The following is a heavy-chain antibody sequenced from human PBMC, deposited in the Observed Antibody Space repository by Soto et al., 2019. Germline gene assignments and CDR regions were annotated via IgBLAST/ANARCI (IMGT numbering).Heavy chain of an antibody. CDR2: INHSGST. D-gene: IGHD2-2*01. CDR1: GGSFSGYY. CDR3: ARAPLTDCSSTSCYGEFDY. Sequence: SETLSLTCAVYGGSFSGYYWSWIRQPPGKGLEWIGEINHSGSTNYNPSLKSRVTISVDTSKNQFSLKLSSVTAADTAVYYCARAPLTDCSSTSCYGEFDYWGQGTLVTVSS. J-gene: IGHJ4*02. V-gene: IGHV4-34*01.